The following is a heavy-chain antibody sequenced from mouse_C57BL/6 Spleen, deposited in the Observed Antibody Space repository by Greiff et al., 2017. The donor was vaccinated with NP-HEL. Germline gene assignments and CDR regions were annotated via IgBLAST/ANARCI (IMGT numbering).Heavy chain of an antibody. D-gene: IGHD2-3*01. CDR3: AREAYDCYYHYDAMDD. J-gene: IGHJ4*01. V-gene: IGHV1-82*01. CDR2: IYPGDGDT. Sequence: QVQLQQSGPELVKPGASVKISCKASGYAFSSSWMNWVKQRPGKGLEWIGRIYPGDGDTNYNGKFKGKATLTADKSSSTAYMQLSSLTSEDSAVYFCAREAYDCYYHYDAMDDWGQGTSVTVSS. CDR1: GYAFSSSW.